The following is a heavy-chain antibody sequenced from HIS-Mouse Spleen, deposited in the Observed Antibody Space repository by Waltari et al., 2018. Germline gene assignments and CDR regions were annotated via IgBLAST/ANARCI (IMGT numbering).Heavy chain of an antibody. CDR1: GYTFTGYY. Sequence: QVQLVQSGAEVKKPGASVKVSCKASGYTFTGYYMHWVRQAPGQGLEWMGWINPKGGGTNYAQKFQGRVTMTRDTSISTAYMELSRLRSDDTAVYYCATFTNWGSPVDAFDIWGQGTMVTVSS. D-gene: IGHD7-27*01. CDR2: INPKGGGT. J-gene: IGHJ3*02. CDR3: ATFTNWGSPVDAFDI. V-gene: IGHV1-2*02.